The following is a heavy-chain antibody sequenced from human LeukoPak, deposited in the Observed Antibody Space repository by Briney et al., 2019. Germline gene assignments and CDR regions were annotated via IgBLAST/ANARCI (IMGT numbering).Heavy chain of an antibody. CDR2: IYYSGST. CDR3: GSYLRENVVGLDY. CDR1: GGSIRSADYY. D-gene: IGHD2-2*01. Sequence: SQTLSLTCTVSGGSIRSADYYWSWIRQPPGKGLEWIGYIYYSGSTYYNPSLKSGVTISVDTSKNLCALELGSVTAACAAVYYCGSYLRENVVGLDYWGQGTLVTVSS. V-gene: IGHV4-30-4*01. J-gene: IGHJ4*02.